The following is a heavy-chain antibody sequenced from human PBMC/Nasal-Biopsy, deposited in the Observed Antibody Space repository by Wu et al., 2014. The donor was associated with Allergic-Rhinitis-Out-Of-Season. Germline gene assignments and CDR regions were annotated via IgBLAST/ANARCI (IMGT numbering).Heavy chain of an antibody. J-gene: IGHJ4*02. CDR2: INTDGSGP. CDR1: GFTFSTYW. CDR3: VRGSVVAAGVDY. D-gene: IGHD2-2*01. V-gene: IGHV3-74*01. Sequence: AASGFTFSTYWMHWVRQAPGKGLVWVSHINTDGSGPSLADSVKGRFTISRDNAKNTLYLQMNSLRAEDTAMYYCVRGSVVAAGVDYWGQGTLVTVSS.